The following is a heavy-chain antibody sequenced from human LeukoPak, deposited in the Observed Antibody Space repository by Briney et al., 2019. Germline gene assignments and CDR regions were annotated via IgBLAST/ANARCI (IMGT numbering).Heavy chain of an antibody. Sequence: ASVKVSCKASGYTFTSYAMHWVRQAPGQRLEWMGWINAGNGNTKYSQKFQGRVTITRDTSASTAYMELSSLRSEDTAVYYCARAFGGSAFVFDYWGQGTLVTVSS. CDR3: ARAFGGSAFVFDY. D-gene: IGHD3-10*01. J-gene: IGHJ4*02. CDR2: INAGNGNT. CDR1: GYTFTSYA. V-gene: IGHV1-3*01.